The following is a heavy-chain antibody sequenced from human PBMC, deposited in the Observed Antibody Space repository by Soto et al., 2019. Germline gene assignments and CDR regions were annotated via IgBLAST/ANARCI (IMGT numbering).Heavy chain of an antibody. V-gene: IGHV4-31*03. CDR2: IDYSGST. CDR3: ASGVAYYYDSSGFGGLDY. CDR1: GGSISSGAYY. D-gene: IGHD3-22*01. Sequence: QVQLQESGPGLVKPSQTLSLTCTVSGGSISSGAYYWSWIRQHPGKGLEWIGYIDYSGSTYYNPSLKSRVTISVDKYMNKFSLKLSSVTAADTAVYYCASGVAYYYDSSGFGGLDYWGQGTLVTVSS. J-gene: IGHJ4*02.